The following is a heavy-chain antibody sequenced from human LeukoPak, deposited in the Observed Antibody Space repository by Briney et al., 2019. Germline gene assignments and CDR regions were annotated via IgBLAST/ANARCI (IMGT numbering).Heavy chain of an antibody. CDR2: IYSGGST. Sequence: ETLSLTCAVYGGSFSGYYWSWVRQAPGKGLEWVSVIYSGGSTYYADSVKGRFTISRDTSKNTLYLQMNSLRAEDTAVYYCARLPGIAVAVILDAFDIWGQGTMVTVSS. CDR3: ARLPGIAVAVILDAFDI. D-gene: IGHD6-19*01. J-gene: IGHJ3*02. V-gene: IGHV3-53*01. CDR1: GGSFSGYY.